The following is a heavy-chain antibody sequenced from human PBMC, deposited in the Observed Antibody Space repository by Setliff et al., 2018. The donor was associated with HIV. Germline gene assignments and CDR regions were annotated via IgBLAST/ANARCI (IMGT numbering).Heavy chain of an antibody. CDR1: GYTLSELS. CDR3: ATVVIAAARGSEYFQH. J-gene: IGHJ1*01. D-gene: IGHD6-13*01. CDR2: FDPEDGET. Sequence: GASVKVSCKVSGYTLSELSIHWVRQAPGKGLEWMGGFDPEDGETIYAQKFQGRVTMTEDTSTDTAYMELSSLRSEDTAVYYCATVVIAAARGSEYFQHWGQGTLVTVSS. V-gene: IGHV1-24*01.